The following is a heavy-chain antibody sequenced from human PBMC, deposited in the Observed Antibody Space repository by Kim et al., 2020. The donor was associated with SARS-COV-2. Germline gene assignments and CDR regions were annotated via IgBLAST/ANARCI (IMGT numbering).Heavy chain of an antibody. V-gene: IGHV3-23*03. CDR1: GFTFSSYA. D-gene: IGHD2-15*01. CDR3: VGVGVVVAATLDY. CDR2: IYSGGSST. Sequence: GGSLRPSCAASGFTFSSYAMSWVRQAPGKGLEWVSVIYSGGSSTYYADSVKGRFTISRDNSKNTLYLQMNSLRAEDTAVYYCVGVGVVVAATLDYWGQGTLVTVSS. J-gene: IGHJ4*02.